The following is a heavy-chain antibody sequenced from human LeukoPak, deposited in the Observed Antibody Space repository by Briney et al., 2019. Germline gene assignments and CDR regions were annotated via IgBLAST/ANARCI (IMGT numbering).Heavy chain of an antibody. CDR3: ARDGHDFWSGYFYY. Sequence: ASVKVSCKASGYTFTSYGISWVRQAPGQGLEWMGWISAYNGNTNYAQKLQGRVTMTTDTPTSTAYMELRSLRSDDTAVYYCARDGHDFWSGYFYYWGQGTLVTVFS. J-gene: IGHJ4*02. V-gene: IGHV1-18*01. CDR1: GYTFTSYG. D-gene: IGHD3-3*01. CDR2: ISAYNGNT.